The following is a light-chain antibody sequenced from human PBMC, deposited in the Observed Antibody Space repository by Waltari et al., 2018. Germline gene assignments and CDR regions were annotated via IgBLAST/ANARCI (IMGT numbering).Light chain of an antibody. CDR3: QTGGHGTWV. J-gene: IGLJ3*02. CDR1: SGHSSNV. CDR2: VNSDGSH. Sequence: QLVVTQSPSASASLGASVKPTCTLSSGHSSNVIAWLPQQPEKGPRYLMKVNSDGSHSRGDEIPDRFSGSSSGAERYLTISSLQAEDEADYYCQTGGHGTWVFGGGTKLTVL. V-gene: IGLV4-69*01.